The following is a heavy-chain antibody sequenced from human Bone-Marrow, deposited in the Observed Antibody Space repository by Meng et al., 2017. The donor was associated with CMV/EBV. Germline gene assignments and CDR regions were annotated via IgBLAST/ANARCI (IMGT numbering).Heavy chain of an antibody. CDR2: INYSGIT. D-gene: IGHD2-21*01. CDR3: ARDGDISYSHWFDP. CDR1: GGSITSGAYY. Sequence: SGGSITSGAYYWSWIRQRPGRGLEWIGYINYSGITYYNPSLKSRVTISVDTSKNQFSLKPNSVTAADTAVYYCARDGDISYSHWFDPWGQGTLVTVSS. J-gene: IGHJ5*02. V-gene: IGHV4-31*02.